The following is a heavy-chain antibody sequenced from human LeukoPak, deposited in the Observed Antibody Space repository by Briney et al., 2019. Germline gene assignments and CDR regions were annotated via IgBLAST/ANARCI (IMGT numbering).Heavy chain of an antibody. CDR1: GGSISSITYY. D-gene: IGHD3-22*01. CDR3: TRPYYYDSSGSPDY. J-gene: IGHJ4*02. V-gene: IGHV4-39*07. Sequence: SETLSLTCTVSGGSISSITYYWGWIRQPPGKGLEWIGSIYYSESTYYNPSLKSRVTISVDTSKNQFSLKLSSVTAADTAVYYCTRPYYYDSSGSPDYWGQGTLVTVSS. CDR2: IYYSEST.